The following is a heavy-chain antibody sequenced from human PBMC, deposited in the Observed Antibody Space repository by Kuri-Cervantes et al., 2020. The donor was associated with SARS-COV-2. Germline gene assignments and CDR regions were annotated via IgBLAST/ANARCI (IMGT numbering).Heavy chain of an antibody. Sequence: LSLTCAASGFTLSGYGIHWVRQAPGKGLEWVAATSADRTKEYYLDSVKGRFAISRGNSKNTAYLQINSLRAEDTAVYYCARDSDTTGYYWYFDLWGRGTLVTVSS. CDR1: GFTLSGYG. CDR3: ARDSDTTGYYWYFDL. J-gene: IGHJ2*01. D-gene: IGHD3-22*01. CDR2: TSADRTKE. V-gene: IGHV3-33*05.